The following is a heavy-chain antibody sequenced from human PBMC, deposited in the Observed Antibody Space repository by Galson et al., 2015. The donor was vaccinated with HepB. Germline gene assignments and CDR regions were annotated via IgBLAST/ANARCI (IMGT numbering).Heavy chain of an antibody. CDR2: ISGTGETI. J-gene: IGHJ4*02. CDR1: GFTFSDFY. Sequence: SLRLSCATSGFTFSDFYMTWIRQAPGKGLEWLAFISGTGETIYYTDSLRGRFTISRDNAKKSLYLQMTMLTAEDTAFYYCVRGARYWGQGTLVTVSS. CDR3: VRGARY. V-gene: IGHV3-11*01.